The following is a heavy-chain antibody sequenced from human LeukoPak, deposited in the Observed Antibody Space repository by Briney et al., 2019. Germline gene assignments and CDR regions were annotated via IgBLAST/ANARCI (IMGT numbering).Heavy chain of an antibody. CDR1: GYTFNNYW. J-gene: IGHJ4*02. V-gene: IGHV5-51*01. Sequence: GESLKISCQASGYTFNNYWIAWVRQMPGKGLEWMGIIYPGDSDTTYSPSFQGQVTISADKSISTAYLQWSSLKASDTAMYYCARRRDGYNYVGTDYWGQGTLVTVSS. CDR3: ARRRDGYNYVGTDY. D-gene: IGHD5-24*01. CDR2: IYPGDSDT.